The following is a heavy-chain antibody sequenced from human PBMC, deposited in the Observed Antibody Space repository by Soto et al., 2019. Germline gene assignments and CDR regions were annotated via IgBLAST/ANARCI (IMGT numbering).Heavy chain of an antibody. CDR1: GGSFSGYY. CDR3: ARDGYSSSSFASYGMDV. Sequence: PSETLSLTCAVYGGSFSGYYWSWIRQPPGKGLEWIGEINYSGSTNYNPSLKSRVTISVDTSKNQFSLKLSSVTAADTAVYYCARDGYSSSSFASYGMDVWGQGTTVTVSS. J-gene: IGHJ6*02. D-gene: IGHD6-6*01. CDR2: INYSGST. V-gene: IGHV4-34*01.